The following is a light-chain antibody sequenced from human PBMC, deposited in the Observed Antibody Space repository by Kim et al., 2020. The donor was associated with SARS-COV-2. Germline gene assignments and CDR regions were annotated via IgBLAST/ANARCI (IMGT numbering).Light chain of an antibody. J-gene: IGKJ3*01. V-gene: IGKV1-33*01. Sequence: DIQMTQSPSSLSASVGDRVTITCQASQDISNYLNWYQQKPGKAPKLLIYDASNLETGVPSRFSGSGSGTDFTFTISNLQPEVIATYYCNQYDNLPLTFGPGTKVDIK. CDR1: QDISNY. CDR2: DAS. CDR3: NQYDNLPLT.